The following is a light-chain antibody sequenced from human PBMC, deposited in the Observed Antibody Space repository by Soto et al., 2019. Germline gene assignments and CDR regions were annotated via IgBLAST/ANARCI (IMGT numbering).Light chain of an antibody. CDR3: QQRSDWPPIT. V-gene: IGKV3-11*01. CDR2: DAS. Sequence: EIVLTQSPATRSLSPGERATLSCRAGQSVSRYLAWYQQKPDQAPRLLIYDASNRATGIPARFSGSGSGTDFTLTINSLEPEDFAVYYCQQRSDWPPITFGQGTRLEIK. CDR1: QSVSRY. J-gene: IGKJ5*01.